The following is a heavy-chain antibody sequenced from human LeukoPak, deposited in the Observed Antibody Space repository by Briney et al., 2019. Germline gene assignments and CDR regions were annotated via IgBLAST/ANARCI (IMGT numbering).Heavy chain of an antibody. D-gene: IGHD1-26*01. CDR1: GLTFSSYG. Sequence: TGGSLRLSCAASGLTFSSYGMHWVRQAPGKGLEWVAFIRYDGSNKYYADSVKGRFTISRDNSKNTLYLQMNSLRAEDTAVYYCAKDQVGATVGALGYWGQGTLVTVSS. V-gene: IGHV3-30*02. CDR3: AKDQVGATVGALGY. CDR2: IRYDGSNK. J-gene: IGHJ4*02.